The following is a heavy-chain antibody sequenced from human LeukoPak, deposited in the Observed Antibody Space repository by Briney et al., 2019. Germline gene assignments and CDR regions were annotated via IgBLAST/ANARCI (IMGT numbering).Heavy chain of an antibody. CDR3: ARLGIAAEDDY. D-gene: IGHD6-13*01. Sequence: PSETLSLTCTVSGGSISSYNWGWIRQSPGKGLEWIGTIDNSGSTYYNPSLKSRVTISVDTSKDQFSLKLTSVTAADTAVYYCARLGIAAEDDYWGQGTLVTVSS. CDR2: IDNSGST. CDR1: GGSISSYN. J-gene: IGHJ4*02. V-gene: IGHV4-39*01.